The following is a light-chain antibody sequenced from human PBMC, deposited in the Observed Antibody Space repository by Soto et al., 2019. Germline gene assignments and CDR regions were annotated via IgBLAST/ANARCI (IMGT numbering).Light chain of an antibody. CDR3: SSYTSRSTLV. V-gene: IGLV2-14*01. J-gene: IGLJ2*01. CDR2: DVS. CDR1: SSDVGGYNY. Sequence: QSVLTQPASVSGSPGQSITISCTGTSSDVGGYNYVSWYQQHPGKAPKLMIYDVSNRPSGVSNRFSGSKSGNTASLTISGLQAEDEADHYCSSYTSRSTLVFGGGTKLTVL.